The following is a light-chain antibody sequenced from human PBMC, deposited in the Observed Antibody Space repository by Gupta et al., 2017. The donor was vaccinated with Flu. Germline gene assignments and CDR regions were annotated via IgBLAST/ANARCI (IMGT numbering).Light chain of an antibody. Sequence: SSELTQDPAVSVALGQTLRITCQGDSLRSYYASWYQQKPGQAPVLVIYGKNNRPSGIPDRFSGSSSGNTASLTITGAQAEDEADYYCNSRDSSGNHLAVFGTGTKVTVL. CDR3: NSRDSSGNHLAV. CDR2: GKN. V-gene: IGLV3-19*01. J-gene: IGLJ1*01. CDR1: SLRSYY.